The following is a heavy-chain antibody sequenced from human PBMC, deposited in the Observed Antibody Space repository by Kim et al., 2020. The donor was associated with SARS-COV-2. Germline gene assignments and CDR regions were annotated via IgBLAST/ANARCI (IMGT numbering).Heavy chain of an antibody. CDR3: AKDPPYSSELVLGHNWFDP. J-gene: IGHJ5*02. Sequence: GGSLRLSCAASGFTFSSYAMSWVRQAPGKGLEWVSAISGSGGSTYYADSVKGRFTISRDNSKNTLYLQMNSLRAEDTAVYYCAKDPPYSSELVLGHNWFDPWGQGTLVTVSS. D-gene: IGHD6-25*01. CDR2: ISGSGGST. V-gene: IGHV3-23*01. CDR1: GFTFSSYA.